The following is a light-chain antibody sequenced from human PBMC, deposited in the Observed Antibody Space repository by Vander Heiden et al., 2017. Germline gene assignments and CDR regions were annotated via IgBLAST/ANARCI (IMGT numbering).Light chain of an antibody. Sequence: QSVLTQPPSASGTPGQRVTISCSGSSSNLGSNYGYWDQQLPGTAPKLLIYRNNQRPSGVPDRFSGSKSGTSASLAISGLRSEDEADYYCAAWDDSLSGSWVFGGGTKLTVL. J-gene: IGLJ3*02. CDR1: SSNLGSNY. V-gene: IGLV1-47*01. CDR2: RNN. CDR3: AAWDDSLSGSWV.